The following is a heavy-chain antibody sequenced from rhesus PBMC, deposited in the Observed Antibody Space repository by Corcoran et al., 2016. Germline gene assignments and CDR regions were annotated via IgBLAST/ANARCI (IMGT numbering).Heavy chain of an antibody. Sequence: QVTLKESGPALVQPTQTLTLTCPFSGFSLRTSAMGVGWLRQPPGKALEWLASIYWYDDKYYNTSLKNRLTIAKDTSRNQVVLRMTNMDPVDTATYYCARVHGGTYDYWGQGVLVTVSS. CDR1: GFSLRTSAMG. J-gene: IGHJ4*01. CDR3: ARVHGGTYDY. CDR2: IYWYDDK. V-gene: IGHV2S1*01. D-gene: IGHD1-1*01.